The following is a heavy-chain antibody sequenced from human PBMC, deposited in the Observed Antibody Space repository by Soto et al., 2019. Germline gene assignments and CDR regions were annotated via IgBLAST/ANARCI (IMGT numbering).Heavy chain of an antibody. Sequence: QLQLQESGPGLVKPSETLSLTCTVSGGSISSSSYYWGWIRQPPGKGREWIGSIYYSGSTYYNPSLKSRVNISVDTSKNQFSLKLSSVTAADTAVYYCARLLRITMVRGVIPQGWFDPWGQGTLVTVSS. D-gene: IGHD3-10*01. CDR3: ARLLRITMVRGVIPQGWFDP. CDR1: GGSISSSSYY. CDR2: IYYSGST. V-gene: IGHV4-39*01. J-gene: IGHJ5*02.